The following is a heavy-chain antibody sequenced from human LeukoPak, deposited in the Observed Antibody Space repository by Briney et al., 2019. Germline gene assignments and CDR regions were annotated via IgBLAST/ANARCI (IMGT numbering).Heavy chain of an antibody. Sequence: GGSLRLSCGASGFTFSSYWMSWVRQAPGKGLEWVANIKQDGSEKYYVDSVKGRFTISRDNAKNSLYLQMNSLRAEDTAVYYCARDYGGNFDYWGQGTLVTVSS. J-gene: IGHJ4*02. V-gene: IGHV3-7*01. CDR2: IKQDGSEK. D-gene: IGHD4-17*01. CDR1: GFTFSSYW. CDR3: ARDYGGNFDY.